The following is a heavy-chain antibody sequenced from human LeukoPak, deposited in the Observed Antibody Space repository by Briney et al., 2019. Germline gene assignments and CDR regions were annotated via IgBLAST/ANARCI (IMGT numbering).Heavy chain of an antibody. J-gene: IGHJ4*02. CDR2: ISGNGGVI. D-gene: IGHD1-1*01. CDR3: ARDPRTVRI. CDR1: RFTFSTYW. Sequence: GGSLRLSCAASRFTFSTYWMTWVRQAPGKGLEWLSYISGNGGVIQYADSVKGRFTISRDNAKNLLYLQMDSLRVEDTAIYYCARDPRTVRIWGQGTLVTVSS. V-gene: IGHV3-48*04.